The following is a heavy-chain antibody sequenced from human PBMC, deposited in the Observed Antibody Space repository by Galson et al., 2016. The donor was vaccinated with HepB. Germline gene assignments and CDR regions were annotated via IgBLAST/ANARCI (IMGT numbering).Heavy chain of an antibody. J-gene: IGHJ3*02. CDR3: ARNLNVITSGGVNVTDAFDI. Sequence: SLRLSCAASGFSFNTYTMNWVRQAPGKGLEWVSSISSRSKHMYYADSLKGRFTITRDTTKNSLFLLMNSLRAEDTAVYYCARNLNVITSGGVNVTDAFDIWGQGTMVTVSS. D-gene: IGHD3-16*02. CDR2: ISSRSKHM. CDR1: GFSFNTYT. V-gene: IGHV3-21*01.